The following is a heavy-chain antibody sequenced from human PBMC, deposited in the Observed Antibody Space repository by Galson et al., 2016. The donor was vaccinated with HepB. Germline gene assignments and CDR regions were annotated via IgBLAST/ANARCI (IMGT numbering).Heavy chain of an antibody. Sequence: QSGAEVKKAGESLKISCKGSGYSFTSYWIAWVRQMPGKGLEWMGIIYPGDSDVRYSPSLQGQVTISVDKSINTAYLQWSSLKASDTAMYYCTRAVYCDSVSCYREGDYWGQGTLVTGSS. V-gene: IGHV5-51*01. D-gene: IGHD2-2*02. CDR1: GYSFTSYW. J-gene: IGHJ4*02. CDR3: TRAVYCDSVSCYREGDY. CDR2: IYPGDSDV.